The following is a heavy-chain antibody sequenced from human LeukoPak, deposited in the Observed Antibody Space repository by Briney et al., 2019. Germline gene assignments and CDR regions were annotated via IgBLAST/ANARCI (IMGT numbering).Heavy chain of an antibody. V-gene: IGHV3-23*01. CDR1: GFTFSSYA. J-gene: IGHJ4*02. CDR3: ATRSGTFYPDYFDY. D-gene: IGHD2-15*01. CDR2: ISGSGAAT. Sequence: QPGGSLRLSCAASGFTFSSYAMNWVRQAPGKGLEWVSGISGSGAATYYADSLKGRFTISRDNSKNTLYLQMNSLRAEDTALYSCATRSGTFYPDYFDYWGQGILVTVSS.